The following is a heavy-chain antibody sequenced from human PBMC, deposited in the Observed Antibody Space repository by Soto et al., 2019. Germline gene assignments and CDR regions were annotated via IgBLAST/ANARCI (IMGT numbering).Heavy chain of an antibody. CDR1: GYTFTSYD. J-gene: IGHJ5*02. CDR2: MNPNSGNT. V-gene: IGHV1-8*01. D-gene: IGHD3-9*01. Sequence: GASVKVSCKASGYTFTSYDINWVRQATGQGLEWMGWMNPNSGNTGYAQKFQGRVTMTRNTSISTAYMELSSLRSEYTAVYYCAREQNDILTGYRNWFDPWGQGTLVTVSS. CDR3: AREQNDILTGYRNWFDP.